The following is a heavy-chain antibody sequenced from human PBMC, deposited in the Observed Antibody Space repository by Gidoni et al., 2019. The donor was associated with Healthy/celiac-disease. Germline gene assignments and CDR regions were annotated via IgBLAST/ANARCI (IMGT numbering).Heavy chain of an antibody. V-gene: IGHV1-69*01. Sequence: QVQLVPSGAEVKKPGSSVTVSCKASGGTFRSYAISCVRQAPGQGLEWMGGIIPIFGTANYAQKFQGRVTITADESTSTAYMELSSLRSEDTAVYYCARLHKRGSYPYGMDVWGQGTTVTVSS. CDR3: ARLHKRGSYPYGMDV. J-gene: IGHJ6*02. D-gene: IGHD1-26*01. CDR2: IIPIFGTA. CDR1: GGTFRSYA.